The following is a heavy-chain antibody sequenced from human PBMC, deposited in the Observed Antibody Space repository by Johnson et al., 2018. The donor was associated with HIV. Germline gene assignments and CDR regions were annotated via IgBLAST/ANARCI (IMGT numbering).Heavy chain of an antibody. V-gene: IGHV3-7*03. Sequence: VLLVESGGGVVQPGRSLRLSCAASGFTFSSYWMSWVRQAPGNGLEWVANIKQDGSEKYYVDSVKGRFTISRDNAKNSLYLQMNSLRAEDTALYYCARAHPFYGGNSEGAFDIWGQGTMVTVSS. J-gene: IGHJ3*02. CDR1: GFTFSSYW. CDR3: ARAHPFYGGNSEGAFDI. CDR2: IKQDGSEK. D-gene: IGHD4-23*01.